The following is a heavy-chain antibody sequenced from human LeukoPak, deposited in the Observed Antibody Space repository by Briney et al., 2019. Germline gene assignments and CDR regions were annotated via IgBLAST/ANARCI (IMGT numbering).Heavy chain of an antibody. CDR3: AKVSYSSGWYSGDAFDI. CDR1: GFTFDDYA. V-gene: IGHV3-9*01. J-gene: IGHJ3*02. D-gene: IGHD6-19*01. Sequence: GGSLRLYCAASGFTFDDYARHWVRHAPGKGLEWVSGISWNSGSIGYVDSVKGRFTISRDNAKNSLYLQMNSLRAEDTALYYCAKVSYSSGWYSGDAFDIWGQGTMVTVSS. CDR2: ISWNSGSI.